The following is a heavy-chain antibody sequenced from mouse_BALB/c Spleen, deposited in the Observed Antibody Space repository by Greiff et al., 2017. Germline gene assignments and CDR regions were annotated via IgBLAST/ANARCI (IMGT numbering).Heavy chain of an antibody. D-gene: IGHD3-3*01. CDR2: IRNKANGYTT. CDR3: ARDQGTFDY. CDR1: GFTFTDYY. V-gene: IGHV7-3*02. J-gene: IGHJ2*01. Sequence: EVQGVESGGGLVQPGGSLRLSCATSGFTFTDYYMSWVRQPPGKALEWLGFIRNKANGYTTEYSASVKGRFTISRDNSQSILYLQMNTLRAEDSATYYCARDQGTFDYWGQGTTLTVSS.